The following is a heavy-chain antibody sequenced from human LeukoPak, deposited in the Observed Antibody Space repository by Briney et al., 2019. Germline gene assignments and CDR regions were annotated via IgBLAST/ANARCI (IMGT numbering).Heavy chain of an antibody. J-gene: IGHJ4*02. Sequence: GGSLRLSCAAPGFTFGAYTMNWLRQAPGKGLEWVSCIFSRSESILYAESVRGRFTISRDNARNSLYLQMDSLRAEDTAIYYCARDFLHSSISRPFDYWGQGTLVTVSS. CDR1: GFTFGAYT. D-gene: IGHD2-2*01. CDR3: ARDFLHSSISRPFDY. CDR2: IFSRSESI. V-gene: IGHV3-21*01.